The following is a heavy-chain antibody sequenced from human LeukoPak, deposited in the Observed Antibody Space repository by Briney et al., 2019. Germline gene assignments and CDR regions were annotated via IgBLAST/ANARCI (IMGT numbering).Heavy chain of an antibody. V-gene: IGHV1-18*01. Sequence: ASVKVSCKASGYTFTSYGFSWLRQAPGQGLEWMGWISAYNANTNFAQKFQGRVTMTTDTSTSTAYMELRSLRSDDTAVYYCAKDLSPGTYDYWGQGTLVTVSS. J-gene: IGHJ4*02. CDR1: GYTFTSYG. D-gene: IGHD1-1*01. CDR3: AKDLSPGTYDY. CDR2: ISAYNANT.